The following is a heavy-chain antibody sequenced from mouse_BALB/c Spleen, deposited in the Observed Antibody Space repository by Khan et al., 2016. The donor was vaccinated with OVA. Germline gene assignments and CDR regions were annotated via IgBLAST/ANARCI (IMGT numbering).Heavy chain of an antibody. J-gene: IGHJ2*01. V-gene: IGHV3-2*02. CDR3: VRTARIKY. CDR1: GYSITSGYG. D-gene: IGHD1-2*01. Sequence: EVKLLESGPGLVKPSQSLSLTCTATGYSITSGYGWNWIRQFPGNKLEWMGYISYSGSTNYNQSLKSRISITRDTSKNQFFLQLNSVTTEDTATXYCVRTARIKYWGQGTTLTVSS. CDR2: ISYSGST.